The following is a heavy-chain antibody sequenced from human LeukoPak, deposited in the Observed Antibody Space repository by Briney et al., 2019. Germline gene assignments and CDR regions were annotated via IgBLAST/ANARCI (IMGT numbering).Heavy chain of an antibody. D-gene: IGHD5-12*01. CDR1: GGSFSGYY. V-gene: IGHV4-34*01. CDR2: INHSGST. Sequence: PSETLSLTCAVYGGSFSGYYWSWIRQPPGKGLEWIGEINHSGSTNYNPSLKSRVTISVDTSKNQFSLKLSSVTAADTAVYYCARVTDIVATSWFDPWGQGTLVTVSS. CDR3: ARVTDIVATSWFDP. J-gene: IGHJ5*02.